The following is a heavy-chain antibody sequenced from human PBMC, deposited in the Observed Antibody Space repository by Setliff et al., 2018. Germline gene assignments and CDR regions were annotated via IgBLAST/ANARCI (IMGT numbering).Heavy chain of an antibody. CDR3: ARVSQYSSGWYYYYYYGMDV. Sequence: PSETLSLTCTVSGGSISSSSYYWGWIRQPPGKGLEWIGSIYYSGSTYYNPSLKSRVTISVDTSKNQFSLKLSSVTAADTAVYYCARVSQYSSGWYYYYYYGMDVWGQGTLVTVSS. CDR1: GGSISSSSYY. V-gene: IGHV4-39*07. J-gene: IGHJ6*02. D-gene: IGHD6-19*01. CDR2: IYYSGST.